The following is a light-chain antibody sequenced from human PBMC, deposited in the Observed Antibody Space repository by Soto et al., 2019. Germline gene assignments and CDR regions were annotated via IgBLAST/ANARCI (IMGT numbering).Light chain of an antibody. Sequence: EIVLTQSPGTLSLSPGERATLSCRASQSVSSNYLAWYRQKPGQAPRLLIYGVSTRATGIPDRFSGSGSGTDFTLTISRLEPGDFGTYFCQQYDSYPWTFGQGTKVDIK. CDR1: QSVSSNY. V-gene: IGKV3-20*01. CDR3: QQYDSYPWT. CDR2: GVS. J-gene: IGKJ1*01.